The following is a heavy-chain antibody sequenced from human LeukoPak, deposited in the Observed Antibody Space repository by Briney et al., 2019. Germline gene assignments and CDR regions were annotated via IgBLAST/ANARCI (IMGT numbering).Heavy chain of an antibody. CDR3: TTTLSPMP. CDR2: VKSKTDGGTT. D-gene: IGHD2/OR15-2a*01. J-gene: IGHJ5*02. CDR1: GFTFSTAW. Sequence: GGSLRLSCAASGFTFSTAWVTWVRQAPGRGLEWVGRVKSKTDGGTTDYAAPVKGRFTMSRDDSENTVYLQMNSLKTEDTAVYYCTTTLSPMPWGQGTLGIVSS. V-gene: IGHV3-15*01.